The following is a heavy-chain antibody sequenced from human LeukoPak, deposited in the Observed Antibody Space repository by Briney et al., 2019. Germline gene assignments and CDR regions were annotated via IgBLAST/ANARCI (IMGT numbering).Heavy chain of an antibody. CDR2: IWYDGGNK. J-gene: IGHJ4*02. CDR3: AKQGRCSSTSCYTYFDY. CDR1: GFTFSSYG. V-gene: IGHV3-33*06. Sequence: GGSLRLSCAASGFTFSSYGMHWVRQAPGKGLEWVAVIWYDGGNKYYADSVKGRFTISRDNSKNTLYLQMNSLRAEDTAVYYCAKQGRCSSTSCYTYFDYWGQGTLVTVSS. D-gene: IGHD2-2*02.